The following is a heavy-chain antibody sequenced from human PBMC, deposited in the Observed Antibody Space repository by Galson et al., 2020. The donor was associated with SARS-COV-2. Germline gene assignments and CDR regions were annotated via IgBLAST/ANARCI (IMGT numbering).Heavy chain of an antibody. CDR2: FDPEDGET. CDR3: AAAQVVYWTNGVCYDYYYGMDG. V-gene: IGHV1-24*01. D-gene: IGHD2-8*01. J-gene: IGHJ6*02. Sequence: ASVTVSCKVSGYTLTELSMHWVRQAPGKGLEWMGGFDPEDGETIYAQKFQGRVTMTEDTSTDTAYMELSSLRSEDTAVYYCAAAQVVYWTNGVCYDYYYGMDGWGQGTTVTVSS. CDR1: GYTLTELS.